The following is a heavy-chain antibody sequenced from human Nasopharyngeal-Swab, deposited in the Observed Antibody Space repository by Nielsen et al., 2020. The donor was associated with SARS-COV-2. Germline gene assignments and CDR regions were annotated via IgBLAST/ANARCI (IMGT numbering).Heavy chain of an antibody. D-gene: IGHD3-22*01. V-gene: IGHV3-23*01. CDR3: ANGSGYYYDSSGRPGAFDI. J-gene: IGHJ3*02. Sequence: WIRQPPGKGLEWVSAISGSGGSTYYADSVKGRFTISRDNSKNTLYLQMNSLRAEDTAVYYCANGSGYYYDSSGRPGAFDIWGQGTMVTVSS. CDR2: ISGSGGST.